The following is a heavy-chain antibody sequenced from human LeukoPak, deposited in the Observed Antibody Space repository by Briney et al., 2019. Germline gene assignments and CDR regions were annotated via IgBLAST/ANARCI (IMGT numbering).Heavy chain of an antibody. CDR3: ARGTGDRDYYYMDV. CDR1: GGSISSYY. Sequence: SETLSLTCTVSGGSISSYYWSWIRQPPGKGLEWIGYIYYSGSTNYNPSLKSRVTISVDTSKNQFSLKLSSVTAADTAVYYCARGTGDRDYYYMDVWGKGTTVTVSS. V-gene: IGHV4-59*01. CDR2: IYYSGST. D-gene: IGHD7-27*01. J-gene: IGHJ6*03.